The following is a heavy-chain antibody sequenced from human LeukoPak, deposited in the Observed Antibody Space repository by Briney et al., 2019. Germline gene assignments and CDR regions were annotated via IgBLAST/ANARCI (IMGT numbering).Heavy chain of an antibody. CDR2: IYTSGST. V-gene: IGHV4-61*02. CDR1: GGSISSGSYY. Sequence: SQTLSLTCTVSGGSISSGSYYWSWIRQPAGKGLEWIGRIYTSGSTNYNPSLKSRVTISVDTSKNQFSLKLSSVTAADTAVYYCARDPGYSGYDFREWYFDLWGRGTLVTVSS. D-gene: IGHD5-12*01. CDR3: ARDPGYSGYDFREWYFDL. J-gene: IGHJ2*01.